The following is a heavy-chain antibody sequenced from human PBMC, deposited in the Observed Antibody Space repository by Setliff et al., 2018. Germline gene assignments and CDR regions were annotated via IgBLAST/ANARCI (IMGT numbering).Heavy chain of an antibody. V-gene: IGHV1-18*01. CDR3: ARAPSVELVTIRTNSWFTY. J-gene: IGHJ4*02. Sequence: GASVKVSCKASGYTFRNYAFAWVRQAPGQELEWVGWISFYNGDTNYAQKFQGRVSLTTDTSTSTAYMELRSLTSDDSAFYYCARAPSVELVTIRTNSWFTYWGQGTLVTVSS. CDR2: ISFYNGDT. D-gene: IGHD5-18*01. CDR1: GYTFRNYA.